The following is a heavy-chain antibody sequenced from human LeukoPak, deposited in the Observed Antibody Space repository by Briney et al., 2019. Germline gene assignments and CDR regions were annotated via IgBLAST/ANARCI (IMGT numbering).Heavy chain of an antibody. Sequence: PGESLKISCKGSGYSFTSYWIGWVRQMPGKGLEWMGIIYPGDSDTRYSPSFQGQVTISADKSISTAYLQWSSLKASDTAMYYCARGGYCSGGSCYYFDYWGQGTLVTVSS. CDR1: GYSFTSYW. J-gene: IGHJ4*02. CDR3: ARGGYCSGGSCYYFDY. V-gene: IGHV5-51*01. CDR2: IYPGDSDT. D-gene: IGHD2-15*01.